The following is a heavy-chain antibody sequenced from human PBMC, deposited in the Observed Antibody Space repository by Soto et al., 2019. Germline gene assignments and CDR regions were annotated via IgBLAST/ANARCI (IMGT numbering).Heavy chain of an antibody. V-gene: IGHV1-69*13. CDR2: IIPIFGTA. J-gene: IGHJ4*02. D-gene: IGHD6-6*01. Sequence: SVKVSCKASGGTFSSYAISWVRQAPGQGLEWMGGIIPIFGTANYAQKFQGRVTITADESTSTAYMELSSLRSEDTAVYYCATGAAGVAAHVIWGQGTLVTVSS. CDR1: GGTFSSYA. CDR3: ATGAAGVAAHVI.